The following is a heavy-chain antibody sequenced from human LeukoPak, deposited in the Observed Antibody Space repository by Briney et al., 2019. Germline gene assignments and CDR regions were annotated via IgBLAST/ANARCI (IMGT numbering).Heavy chain of an antibody. CDR1: GGSISSFY. V-gene: IGHV4-4*07. Sequence: KPSETLSLTCTVSGGSISSFYWSWIRQAAGKGLEWIGRIYTSGDTNYNPSLKSRVAMFVDTSKNQFSLKLNSVTAADTAVYYCARGAGTVLWDGFDIWGQGTKVTVSS. D-gene: IGHD1-26*01. CDR3: ARGAGTVLWDGFDI. J-gene: IGHJ3*02. CDR2: IYTSGDT.